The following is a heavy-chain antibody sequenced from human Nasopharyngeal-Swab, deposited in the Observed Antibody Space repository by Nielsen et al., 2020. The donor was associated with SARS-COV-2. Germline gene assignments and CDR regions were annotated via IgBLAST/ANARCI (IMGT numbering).Heavy chain of an antibody. CDR2: INKSGCGT. J-gene: IGHJ4*02. CDR3: ANGVDVWGNHRQYYFDY. CDR1: GFTFSSYA. D-gene: IGHD3-16*02. Sequence: GGSLRLSCAASGFTFSSYAMIWVRQPPGKGLEWVSSINKSGCGTYFADSVKGRFTISRDNSKNTLYLQMNSLRAEDSAIYYCANGVDVWGNHRQYYFDYWGQGTLVTVSS. V-gene: IGHV3-23*01.